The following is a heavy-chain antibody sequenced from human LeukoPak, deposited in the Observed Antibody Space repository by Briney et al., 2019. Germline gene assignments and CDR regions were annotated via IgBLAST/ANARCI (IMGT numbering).Heavy chain of an antibody. V-gene: IGHV1-46*01. CDR2: INPSVGST. J-gene: IGHJ4*02. CDR1: GYTFTSYY. D-gene: IGHD6-13*01. Sequence: ASVKVSCKASGYTFTSYYMHWVRQAPGQGLEWMGIINPSVGSTSYAQKFQGRVTMTRDMSTSTVYMELSSLRSEDTAVYYCARAHAGYSADYWGQGTLVTVSS. CDR3: ARAHAGYSADY.